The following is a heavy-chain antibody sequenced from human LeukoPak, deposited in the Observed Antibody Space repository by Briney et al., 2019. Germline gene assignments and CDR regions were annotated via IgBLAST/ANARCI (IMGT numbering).Heavy chain of an antibody. CDR3: AKCQNYYYDFDAFDI. V-gene: IGHV3-23*01. CDR2: ISGSGGST. D-gene: IGHD3-22*01. J-gene: IGHJ3*02. CDR1: GFTFSSYG. Sequence: PGGSLRLSCAASGFTFSSYGMHWVRQAPGKGLEWVSAISGSGGSTYYADSVKGRFTIPRDNSKNTLYLQMNSLRAEDTAVYYCAKCQNYYYDFDAFDIWGQGTMVTVSS.